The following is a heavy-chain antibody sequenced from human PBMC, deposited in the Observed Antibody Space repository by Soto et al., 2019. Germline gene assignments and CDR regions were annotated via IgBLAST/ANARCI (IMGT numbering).Heavy chain of an antibody. CDR3: AREEIPGVAVSTYGMDG. J-gene: IGHJ6*02. Sequence: GGSLRLSCAASGFIFSNFGMHWARQAPGKGLERVPVIWYDGSTEHYAVSVKGRFTISTDNSQNTLYLQMNSLRAEDTAMYYCAREEIPGVAVSTYGMDGWGQVTTVTVAS. D-gene: IGHD6-19*01. CDR2: IWYDGSTE. V-gene: IGHV3-33*01. CDR1: GFIFSNFG.